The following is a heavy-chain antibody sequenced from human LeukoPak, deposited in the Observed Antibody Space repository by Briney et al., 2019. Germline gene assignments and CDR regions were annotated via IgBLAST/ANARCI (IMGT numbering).Heavy chain of an antibody. CDR2: ISSSSSYI. J-gene: IGHJ4*02. D-gene: IGHD6-13*01. V-gene: IGHV3-21*01. CDR3: ARSSSSWYYFDY. CDR1: GFTFSSYS. Sequence: GGSLRLSCAASGFTFSSYSMNWVHQAPGKGLEWVSSISSSSSYIYYADSVKGRFTISRDNAKNSLYLQMNSLRAEDTAVYYCARSSSSWYYFDYWGQGTLVTVSS.